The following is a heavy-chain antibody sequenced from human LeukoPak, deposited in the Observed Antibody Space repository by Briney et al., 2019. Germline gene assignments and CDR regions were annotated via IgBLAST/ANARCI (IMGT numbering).Heavy chain of an antibody. CDR1: GFTFDDYA. D-gene: IGHD3-22*01. CDR3: AKDSNYDAGAFDY. CDR2: ISWNSGSI. Sequence: GGSLRLSCAASGFTFDDYAMHWVRQAPGEGLEWVSGISWNSGSIGYADSVKGRFTISRDNAKNSLYLQMNSLRAEDTALYYCAKDSNYDAGAFDYWGQGTLVTVSS. V-gene: IGHV3-9*01. J-gene: IGHJ4*02.